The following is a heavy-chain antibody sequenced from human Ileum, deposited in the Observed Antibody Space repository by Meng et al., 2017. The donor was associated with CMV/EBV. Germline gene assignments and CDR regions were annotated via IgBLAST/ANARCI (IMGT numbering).Heavy chain of an antibody. CDR3: ARDRTVGPTPDGSLGA. Sequence: QVQLQESGPGLVKPSETLSLTCTVSGGSISTNSDYWGWVRQPPGKGLEWIATVHYTGTTYYNPSLKSPAIISIDTSKNQFSLRLTSVTAADTAVYYCARDRTVGPTPDGSLGAWGQGTLVTVSS. D-gene: IGHD1-26*01. CDR1: GGSISTNSDY. V-gene: IGHV4-39*07. J-gene: IGHJ4*02. CDR2: VHYTGTT.